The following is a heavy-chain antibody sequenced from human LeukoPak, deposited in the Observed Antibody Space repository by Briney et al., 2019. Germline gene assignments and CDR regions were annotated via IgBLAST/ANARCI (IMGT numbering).Heavy chain of an antibody. CDR2: ISGSDGTT. CDR1: GFTFSSYA. CDR3: ARRSAARDAFDI. J-gene: IGHJ3*02. Sequence: GGSLRLSCAASGFTFSSYAMSWVRQAPGKGLEWVSGISGSDGTTYYADSVKGRFTISRDNSKNTLYLQMNGLRAEDTAAYYCARRSAARDAFDIWGQGTMVTVSS. V-gene: IGHV3-23*01. D-gene: IGHD6-6*01.